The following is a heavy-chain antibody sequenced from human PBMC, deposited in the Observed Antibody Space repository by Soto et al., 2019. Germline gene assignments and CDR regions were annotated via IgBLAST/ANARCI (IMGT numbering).Heavy chain of an antibody. Sequence: QVELLHSVAEARKPGASLKASCKASGYTFTNYGITWGRQAPGQGLEWMGWISAYNGDTHYTQRLQGRVTMTTDTSTSTAYMELRGLRSDDTAVYYCARVRQLVVYFYCYMDVWGKGTTVTVSS. J-gene: IGHJ6*03. CDR2: ISAYNGDT. V-gene: IGHV1-18*01. CDR1: GYTFTNYG. D-gene: IGHD6-6*01. CDR3: ARVRQLVVYFYCYMDV.